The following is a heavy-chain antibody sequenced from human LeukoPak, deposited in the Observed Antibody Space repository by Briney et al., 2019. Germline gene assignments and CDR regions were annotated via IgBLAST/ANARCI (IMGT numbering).Heavy chain of an antibody. J-gene: IGHJ4*02. CDR1: SSTFSTYG. CDR2: INTHKGNT. V-gene: IGHV1-18*04. D-gene: IGHD3-10*01. CDR3: ATYYSGSGSFTTQFDH. Sequence: ASVTVSCKTSSSTFSTYGITWVRQAPGQGLEWMGWINTHKGNTYYAREFQDRVSMTTDASTTTAYMELRSLRSDDTAIYYCATYYSGSGSFTTQFDHWGQGTLVTVPS.